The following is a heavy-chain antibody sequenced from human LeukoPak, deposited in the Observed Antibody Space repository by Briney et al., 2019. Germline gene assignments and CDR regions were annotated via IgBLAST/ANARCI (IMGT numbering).Heavy chain of an antibody. V-gene: IGHV1-2*02. CDR3: ARDPGYKTLDY. CDR2: ININTGGT. D-gene: IGHD1-1*01. CDR1: GYTFTSYD. Sequence: ASVKVSCKASGYTFTSYDINWVRQAPGQGLECMGWININTGGTTYPQKFQGRVTMTRDTSISTAYMELSSLRSDDTAVYYCARDPGYKTLDYWGQGTLVTVSS. J-gene: IGHJ4*02.